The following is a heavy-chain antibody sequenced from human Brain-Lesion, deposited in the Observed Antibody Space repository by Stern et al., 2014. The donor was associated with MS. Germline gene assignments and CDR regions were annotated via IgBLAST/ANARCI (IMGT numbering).Heavy chain of an antibody. CDR1: GGSVSSTSYA. J-gene: IGHJ5*02. CDR2: IYYSGNT. V-gene: IGHV4-39*01. Sequence: MQLVESGPGLVKPSETLSLTCTVAGGSVSSTSYALAWIRQPPGKGLEWIGTIYYSGNTYYSPSLKSRLTLSLDTSKTQFSLQRRSVTAADTAVYYCAGEEDIRYCSGGSCTGNWFDPWGQGTLVTVSS. D-gene: IGHD2-15*01. CDR3: AGEEDIRYCSGGSCTGNWFDP.